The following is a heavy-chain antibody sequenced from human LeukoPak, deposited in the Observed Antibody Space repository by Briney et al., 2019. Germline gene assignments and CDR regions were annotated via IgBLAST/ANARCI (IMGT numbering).Heavy chain of an antibody. CDR3: ARDDGYSYGYTNFDY. J-gene: IGHJ4*02. CDR1: GYTFTSYG. Sequence: ASVKVSCKASGYTFTSYGISWVRQAPGQGLVWMGWISAYNGNTNYAQKLQGRVIMTTDTSTSTAYMELRSLRSDDTAVYYCARDDGYSYGYTNFDYWGQGTLVTVSS. CDR2: ISAYNGNT. V-gene: IGHV1-18*01. D-gene: IGHD5-18*01.